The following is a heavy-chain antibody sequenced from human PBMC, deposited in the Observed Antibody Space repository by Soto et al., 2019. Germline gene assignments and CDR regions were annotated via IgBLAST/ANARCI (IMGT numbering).Heavy chain of an antibody. CDR1: GYTFTGYY. Sequence: ASVKVYCKASGYTFTGYYMHWVRQAPGQGLEWMGWINPNSGGTNYAQKFQGWVTMTRDTSISTAYMELSRLRSDDTAVYYCARGKADFWSGYYTVNRTTGRDYYYYYMDVWGKGTTVTVSS. CDR2: INPNSGGT. D-gene: IGHD3-3*01. CDR3: ARGKADFWSGYYTVNRTTGRDYYYYYMDV. J-gene: IGHJ6*03. V-gene: IGHV1-2*04.